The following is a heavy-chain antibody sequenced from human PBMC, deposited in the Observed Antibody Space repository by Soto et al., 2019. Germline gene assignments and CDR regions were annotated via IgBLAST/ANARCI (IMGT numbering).Heavy chain of an antibody. D-gene: IGHD3-22*01. J-gene: IGHJ4*02. CDR1: GFTFSSYA. Sequence: PGGSLRLSCAASGFTFSSYAMSWVRQAPGKGLEWVSAISGSGGNTYYADSVKGRSTISRDNSKNTLYLQMNSLRAEDTAVYYCAKHLPAYDSSGYYLDYWGQGTLVTVSS. CDR3: AKHLPAYDSSGYYLDY. V-gene: IGHV3-23*01. CDR2: ISGSGGNT.